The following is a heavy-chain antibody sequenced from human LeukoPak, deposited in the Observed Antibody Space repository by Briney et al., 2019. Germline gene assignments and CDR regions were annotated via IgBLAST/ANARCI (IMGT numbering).Heavy chain of an antibody. V-gene: IGHV3-15*01. D-gene: IGHD3-16*01. CDR2: IKSKTDGGTA. Sequence: PGGSLRLSCAASGFAFSNAWMSWVRQAPGKGLEWVGRIKSKTDGGTADYAAPVKGRFPISRDDSKNTLYLQMNSLKTEDTAVYYCTTDIRFRNSFDYWGRGTLVTVSS. J-gene: IGHJ4*02. CDR3: TTDIRFRNSFDY. CDR1: GFAFSNAW.